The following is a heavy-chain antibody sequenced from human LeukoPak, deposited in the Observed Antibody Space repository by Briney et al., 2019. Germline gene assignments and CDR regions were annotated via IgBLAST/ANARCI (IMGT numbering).Heavy chain of an antibody. J-gene: IGHJ4*02. Sequence: GGSLRLSCAASGFTFSSYWMSWVRQAPGKGLEWVANIKQDGSEKYYVDSVKGRFTISRDDAKNSLYLQMNSLRAEDTAVYYCARDRRPRGGHFDYWGQGTLVTVSS. CDR3: ARDRRPRGGHFDY. CDR2: IKQDGSEK. D-gene: IGHD3-16*01. CDR1: GFTFSSYW. V-gene: IGHV3-7*01.